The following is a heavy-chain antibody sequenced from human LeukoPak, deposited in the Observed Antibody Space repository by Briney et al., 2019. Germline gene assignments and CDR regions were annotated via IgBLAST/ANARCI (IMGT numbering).Heavy chain of an antibody. CDR3: ATDISSSWYR. V-gene: IGHV1-24*01. J-gene: IGHJ4*02. CDR1: GYTFTGYY. Sequence: EASVKVSCKASGYTFTGYYMHWVRQAPGKGLEWMGGFDPEDGETIYAQKFQGRVTMTEDTSTDTAYMELSSLRSEDTAVYYCATDISSSWYRWGQGTLVTVSS. CDR2: FDPEDGET. D-gene: IGHD6-13*01.